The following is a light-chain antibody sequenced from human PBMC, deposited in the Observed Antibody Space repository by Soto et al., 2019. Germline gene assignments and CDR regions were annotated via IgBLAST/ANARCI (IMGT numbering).Light chain of an antibody. Sequence: QSVLAQAAAVSGSPGQSITISCTGGSSDIGGYNYVSWFQQHPGKVPKLMIYEVTNRPSGVSNRFSGSKSGSTASLTISGLQAEDEADYYCSSYTSSNTLVFGTGTKVTVL. CDR3: SSYTSSNTLV. CDR1: SSDIGGYNY. J-gene: IGLJ1*01. CDR2: EVT. V-gene: IGLV2-14*01.